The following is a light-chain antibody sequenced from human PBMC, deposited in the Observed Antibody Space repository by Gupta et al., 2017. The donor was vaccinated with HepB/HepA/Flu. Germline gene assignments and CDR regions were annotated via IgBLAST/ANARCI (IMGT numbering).Light chain of an antibody. CDR1: TGAVTSGHY. J-gene: IGLJ3*02. Sequence: QAVVTQDPSLTVSPGGTVTLTCDSSTGAVTSGHYPYWFQQKPGPAPMTLIYDTSNKQSWTPVRFSGSLLGGNAALTLSGAQPEDESYYYCLLSYRDFRVFGGGTKLTVL. CDR3: LLSYRDFRV. V-gene: IGLV7-46*01. CDR2: DTS.